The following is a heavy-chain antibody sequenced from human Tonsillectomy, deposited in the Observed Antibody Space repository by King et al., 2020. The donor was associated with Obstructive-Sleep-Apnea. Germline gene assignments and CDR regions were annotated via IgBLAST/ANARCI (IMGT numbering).Heavy chain of an antibody. D-gene: IGHD5-12*01. CDR2: ISWNSGSI. CDR1: GFTFDDYA. Sequence: EVQLVESGGGLVQPGRSLRLSCAASGFTFDDYAMHWVRQAPGKGLEWVSGISWNSGSIGYADSVKGRFTISRDNAKNSLYLQMNSLRAEDTALYYCAKDLVATITAYYYYGMDVWGQGTTVTVSS. J-gene: IGHJ6*02. V-gene: IGHV3-9*01. CDR3: AKDLVATITAYYYYGMDV.